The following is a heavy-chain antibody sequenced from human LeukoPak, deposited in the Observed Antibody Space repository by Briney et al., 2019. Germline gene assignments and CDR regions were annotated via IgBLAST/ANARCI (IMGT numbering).Heavy chain of an antibody. CDR3: ARSDGTPMVRGPAGWFDP. Sequence: SETLSLTCAVYGGSFSGYYWSWIRQPPGKGLEWIGEINHSGSTNYNPSLKGRVTISVDTSKNQFSLKLSSVTAADTAVYYCARSDGTPMVRGPAGWFDPWGQGTLVTVSS. V-gene: IGHV4-34*01. D-gene: IGHD3-10*01. CDR1: GGSFSGYY. J-gene: IGHJ5*02. CDR2: INHSGST.